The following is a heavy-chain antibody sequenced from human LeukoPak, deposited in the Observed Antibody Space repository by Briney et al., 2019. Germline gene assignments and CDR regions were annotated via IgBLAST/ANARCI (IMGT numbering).Heavy chain of an antibody. D-gene: IGHD2-15*01. Sequence: PGGSLRLSCAASGFTFSNYAMSWVRQAPGKGLEWLSVISGSGDSTYYADSVKGRFTISRDNSKNTLYLQMNRLRAEDTAVYYCAKDSRGVAAPDRWGQGTLVTVSS. CDR1: GFTFSNYA. CDR3: AKDSRGVAAPDR. J-gene: IGHJ5*02. CDR2: ISGSGDST. V-gene: IGHV3-23*01.